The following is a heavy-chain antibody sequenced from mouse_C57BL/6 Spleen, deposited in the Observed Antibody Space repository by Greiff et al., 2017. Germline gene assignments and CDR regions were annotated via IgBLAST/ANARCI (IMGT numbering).Heavy chain of an antibody. J-gene: IGHJ2*01. D-gene: IGHD1-1*01. V-gene: IGHV5-9-1*02. CDR3: TRDGTTVVATRYFDY. Sequence: EVKLEESGEGLVKPGGSLKLSCAASGFTFSSYAMSWVRQTPEKRLEWVAYISSGGDYIYYADTVKGRFTISRDNARNTLYLQMSSLKSEDTAMYYCTRDGTTVVATRYFDYWGQGTTLTVSS. CDR1: GFTFSSYA. CDR2: ISSGGDYI.